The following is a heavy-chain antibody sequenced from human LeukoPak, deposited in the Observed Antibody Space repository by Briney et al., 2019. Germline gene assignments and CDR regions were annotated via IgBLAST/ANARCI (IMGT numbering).Heavy chain of an antibody. CDR3: ARDGSEDIVVVPAAILSLGRSLFDP. D-gene: IGHD2-2*02. CDR1: GYTFTSSY. CDR2: INPSGGST. J-gene: IGHJ5*02. V-gene: IGHV1-46*01. Sequence: ASVKVSCKASGYTFTSSYMHWVRQAPGQGLEWMGIINPSGGSTSYAQKFQGRVTMTRDMSTSTVYMELSSLRSEDTAVYYCARDGSEDIVVVPAAILSLGRSLFDPWGQGTLVAVSS.